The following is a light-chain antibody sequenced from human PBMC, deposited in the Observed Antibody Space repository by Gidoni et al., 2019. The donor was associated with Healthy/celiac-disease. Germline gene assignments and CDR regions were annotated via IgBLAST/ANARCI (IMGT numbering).Light chain of an antibody. J-gene: IGLJ1*01. CDR3: QVWDSNTVV. CDR2: RNS. CDR1: NIGSKK. V-gene: IGLV3-9*01. Sequence: SYNLTKPLSVSVALGQTARITCGGNNIGSKKVHWYQQKPGQAPVIVIYRNSNRPSGILDRFSGSNSGNPATLTISRAQAGDEADYYCQVWDSNTVVVATGTKVTVL.